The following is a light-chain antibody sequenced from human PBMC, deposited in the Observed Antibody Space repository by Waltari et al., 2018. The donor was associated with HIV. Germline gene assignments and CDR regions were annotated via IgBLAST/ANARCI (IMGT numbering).Light chain of an antibody. Sequence: DIELTQSPGPLSLSPGERATLSCRARQALSDGYIAWYRQSPGQAPRLLIFAVSNRATGVPDRISGSGSGTDFTLTISRLEPEDFGIYYCQHYRTVPPGTFGPGTKVEIK. CDR1: QALSDGY. CDR3: QHYRTVPPGT. V-gene: IGKV3-20*01. CDR2: AVS. J-gene: IGKJ1*01.